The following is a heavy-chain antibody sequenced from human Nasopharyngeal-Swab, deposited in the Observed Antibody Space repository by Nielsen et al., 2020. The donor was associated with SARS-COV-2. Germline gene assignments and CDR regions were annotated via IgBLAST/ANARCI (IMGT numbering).Heavy chain of an antibody. J-gene: IGHJ5*02. Sequence: ESLKISCAASGFIFSNYAMSWVRQAPGKGLEWVSTINNRGDDTHYVDSVRGRFTVSRDNSKKTLYLQMNSLRGEDTAIYYCVKDLAYDEVSWGQGTLVTVSS. D-gene: IGHD5-12*01. CDR1: GFIFSNYA. CDR2: INNRGDDT. CDR3: VKDLAYDEVS. V-gene: IGHV3-23*01.